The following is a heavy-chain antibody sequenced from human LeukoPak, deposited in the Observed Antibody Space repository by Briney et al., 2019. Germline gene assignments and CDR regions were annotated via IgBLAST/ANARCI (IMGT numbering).Heavy chain of an antibody. CDR2: IRYDGGNK. CDR1: GFTFSTYG. CDR3: AKEGRKFGVVIHYYYYMDV. Sequence: GGSLRLSCAASGFTFSTYGIHWVRQAPGKGLQWVAFIRYDGGNKYYADSVKGRFTISRDNSKNTLSLQMNSLSAEDTAVYYCAKEGRKFGVVIHYYYYMDVWGKGITVTVSS. D-gene: IGHD3-3*01. J-gene: IGHJ6*03. V-gene: IGHV3-30*02.